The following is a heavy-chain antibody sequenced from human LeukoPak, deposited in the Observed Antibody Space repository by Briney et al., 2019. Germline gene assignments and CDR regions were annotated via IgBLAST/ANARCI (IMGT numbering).Heavy chain of an antibody. CDR2: IYYSGST. Sequence: PSETLSLTCTVPGGSISSYYWSWIRQPPGKGLEWIGYIYYSGSTYYNPSLKSRVTISVDTSKNQFSLKLSSVTAADTAVYYCARHVRYSGSYHFHFDYWGQGTLVTVSS. J-gene: IGHJ4*02. CDR1: GGSISSYY. V-gene: IGHV4-59*08. D-gene: IGHD1-26*01. CDR3: ARHVRYSGSYHFHFDY.